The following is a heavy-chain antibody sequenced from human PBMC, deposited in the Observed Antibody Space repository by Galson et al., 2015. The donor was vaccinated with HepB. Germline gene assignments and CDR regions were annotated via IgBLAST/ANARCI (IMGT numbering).Heavy chain of an antibody. D-gene: IGHD6-19*01. CDR1: GSTFTGYY. Sequence: SVKVSCKASGSTFTGYYMHWVRQAPGQGLEWMGWINPNSGGTNYAQKFQGRVTMTTDTSTSTAYMELRSLRSDDTAVYYCARSLVAGPFDYWGQGTLVTVSS. CDR2: INPNSGGT. CDR3: ARSLVAGPFDY. J-gene: IGHJ4*02. V-gene: IGHV1-2*02.